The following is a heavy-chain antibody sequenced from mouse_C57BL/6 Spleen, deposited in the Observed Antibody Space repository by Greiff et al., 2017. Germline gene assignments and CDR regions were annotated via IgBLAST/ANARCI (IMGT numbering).Heavy chain of an antibody. Sequence: EVMLVESGGGLVQPGGSMKLSCVASGFTFSNYWMNWVRQSPEKGLEWVAQIRLKSDNYATHYAESVKGRFTISRDDSKSSVYLQMNNLREEDTGIYYCTLYYGYPWFAYWGQGTLVTVSA. D-gene: IGHD2-2*01. V-gene: IGHV6-3*01. J-gene: IGHJ3*01. CDR3: TLYYGYPWFAY. CDR1: GFTFSNYW. CDR2: IRLKSDNYAT.